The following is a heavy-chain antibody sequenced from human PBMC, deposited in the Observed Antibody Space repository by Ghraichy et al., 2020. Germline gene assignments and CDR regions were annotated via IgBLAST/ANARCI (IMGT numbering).Heavy chain of an antibody. J-gene: IGHJ4*02. CDR1: GFDFKNSA. V-gene: IGHV3-23*01. CDR3: TKGRSVAVLTPPPFGS. CDR2: SSIRGNSM. D-gene: IGHD3-16*01. Sequence: LSLTCVASGFDFKNSAMNWVRQAPGKGLEWVAVSSIRGNSMFYADFVEGRFVISRADSKSTVYLQMHYLRVDHTATYFCTKGRSVAVLTPPPFGSWGPGTVVTASS.